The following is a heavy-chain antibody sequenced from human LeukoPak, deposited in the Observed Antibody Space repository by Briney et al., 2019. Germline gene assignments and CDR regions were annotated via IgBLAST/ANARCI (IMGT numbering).Heavy chain of an antibody. CDR2: ISYSGST. CDR3: ARRGSYPHRFDY. J-gene: IGHJ4*02. D-gene: IGHD3-10*01. Sequence: PSETLSLTCTVSGGSISTSSYYWGWIRQPPGKGLEWIGSISYSGSTYYNPSLKIRVTISVDTSQNQFSLNLRSVTAADTAMHYCARRGSYPHRFDYWGQGTLVTVSS. CDR1: GGSISTSSYY. V-gene: IGHV4-39*01.